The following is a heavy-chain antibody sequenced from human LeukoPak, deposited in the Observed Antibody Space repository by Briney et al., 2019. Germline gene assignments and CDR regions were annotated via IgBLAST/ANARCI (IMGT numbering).Heavy chain of an antibody. Sequence: SETLSLTCTVPGGSISSYYWSWIRQPPGKGLEWIGYIYYSGSSNYNPSLKSRVTMSVDTSKNQFSLKLSSVTAADTAVYYCARHFSMITAAGTFNYYYMDVWGKGTTVTVSS. CDR1: GGSISSYY. D-gene: IGHD6-13*01. J-gene: IGHJ6*03. V-gene: IGHV4-59*08. CDR2: IYYSGSS. CDR3: ARHFSMITAAGTFNYYYMDV.